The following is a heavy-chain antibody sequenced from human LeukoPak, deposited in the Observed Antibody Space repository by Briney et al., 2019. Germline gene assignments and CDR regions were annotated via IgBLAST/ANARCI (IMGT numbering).Heavy chain of an antibody. CDR3: ARAVQTIFGVVTGFDP. V-gene: IGHV4-59*01. D-gene: IGHD3-3*01. Sequence: SETLSLTCTVSGGSISSYYWRWIRQPPGKGLEWMGYIYYSGSTNYNPSLKSRVTISVDTSKNQFSLKLSSVTAADTSVYYCARAVQTIFGVVTGFDPWGQGTLVTVSS. CDR2: IYYSGST. CDR1: GGSISSYY. J-gene: IGHJ5*02.